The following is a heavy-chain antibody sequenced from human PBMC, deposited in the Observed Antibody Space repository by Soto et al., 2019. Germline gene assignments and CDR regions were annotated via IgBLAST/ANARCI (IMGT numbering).Heavy chain of an antibody. Sequence: ASVKVSCKASGYTFTGYYMHWVRQAPGQGLEWMGWINPNSGGTNYAQKFQSWVTMTRDTSISTAYMELSRLRSDDTAVYYCARSLLITMVRGVIIIDAFDIWGKGTMVTVSS. CDR1: GYTFTGYY. CDR3: ARSLLITMVRGVIIIDAFDI. V-gene: IGHV1-2*04. D-gene: IGHD3-10*01. J-gene: IGHJ3*02. CDR2: INPNSGGT.